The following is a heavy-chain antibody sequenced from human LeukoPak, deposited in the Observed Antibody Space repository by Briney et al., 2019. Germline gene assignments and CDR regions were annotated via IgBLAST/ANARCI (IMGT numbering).Heavy chain of an antibody. CDR2: INPNSGGT. J-gene: IGHJ5*02. CDR1: GYTFTGYY. D-gene: IGHD6-19*01. CDR3: ARGRGYSSGDWFDP. Sequence: GASVKVSCKASGYTFTGYYMHWVRQAPGQGLEWMGWINPNSGGTNYAQEFQGRVTMTRDTSISTAYMELSRLRSDDTAVYYCARGRGYSSGDWFDPWGQGTLVTVSS. V-gene: IGHV1-2*02.